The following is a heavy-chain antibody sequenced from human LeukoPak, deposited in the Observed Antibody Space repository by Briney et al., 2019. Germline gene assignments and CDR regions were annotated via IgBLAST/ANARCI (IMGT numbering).Heavy chain of an antibody. J-gene: IGHJ1*01. V-gene: IGHV3-53*01. CDR3: ARAQDYCSGSTCYGYFQY. D-gene: IGHD2-15*01. CDR2: TYSGGST. Sequence: SGGSLRLSCAASGFTVSSNYMSWVSQAPGKGLEWVSATYSGGSTYYADSVKGRLTISSENSKNTLYLQMNSLKAEDTAIYYCARAQDYCSGSTCYGYFQYWGQGTLVTVSS. CDR1: GFTVSSNY.